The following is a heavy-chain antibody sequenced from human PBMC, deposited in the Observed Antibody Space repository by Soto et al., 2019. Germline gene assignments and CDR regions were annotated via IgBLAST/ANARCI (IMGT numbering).Heavy chain of an antibody. V-gene: IGHV1-69*13. CDR1: GGTFSSYA. J-gene: IGHJ3*02. D-gene: IGHD3-22*01. CDR2: SIPIFGTA. CDR3: AREGRDSSGYGAFDI. Sequence: SVKVSCKASGGTFSSYAISWVRQAPGQGLEWMGGSIPIFGTANYAQKFQGRVTITADESTSTAYMELSSLRSEDTAVYYCAREGRDSSGYGAFDIWGQGTMVTVSS.